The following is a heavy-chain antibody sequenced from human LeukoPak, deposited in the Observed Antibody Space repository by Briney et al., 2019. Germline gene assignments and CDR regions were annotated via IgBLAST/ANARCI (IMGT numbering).Heavy chain of an antibody. CDR2: IYTSGST. Sequence: SETLSLTCTVSGGSISSYYWSWIRQPAGKGLEWIGRIYTSGSTNYNPSLKSRVIMSVDTSKNQFSLKLSSVTAADTAVYYCAGNYDILTGVDYWGQGTLVTVSS. CDR3: AGNYDILTGVDY. CDR1: GGSISSYY. V-gene: IGHV4-4*07. D-gene: IGHD3-9*01. J-gene: IGHJ4*02.